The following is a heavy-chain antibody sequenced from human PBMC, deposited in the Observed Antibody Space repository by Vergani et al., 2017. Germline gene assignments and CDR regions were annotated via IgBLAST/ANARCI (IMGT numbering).Heavy chain of an antibody. V-gene: IGHV2-5*02. CDR2: IYWDDDK. D-gene: IGHD3-10*01. J-gene: IGHJ4*02. CDR3: ARAVRGVITYYFDY. Sequence: QITLKESGPTLVKPTQTLTLTCTFSGFSLSTSGVGVGWIRQPPGKALEWLALIYWDDDKRYSPSLKSRLTITKDTSKNQVVLTMTNMDPVDTATYYCARAVRGVITYYFDYWGQGTLVTVSS. CDR1: GFSLSTSGVG.